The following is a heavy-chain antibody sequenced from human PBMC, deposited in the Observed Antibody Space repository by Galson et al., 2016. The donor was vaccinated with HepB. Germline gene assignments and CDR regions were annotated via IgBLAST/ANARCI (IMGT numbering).Heavy chain of an antibody. CDR1: GYTFRTYG. CDR2: SWFDGSDE. CDR3: ARDREDGYNRPFDY. V-gene: IGHV3-33*01. D-gene: IGHD5-24*01. Sequence: SLRLSCAASGYTFRTYGIHWVRQAPGKGLEWVAVSWFDGSDEYYGDSAKGRFTISRDKSKNTLYLQMNNLRSEDTAMYHCARDREDGYNRPFDYWGQGTLVTVSS. J-gene: IGHJ4*02.